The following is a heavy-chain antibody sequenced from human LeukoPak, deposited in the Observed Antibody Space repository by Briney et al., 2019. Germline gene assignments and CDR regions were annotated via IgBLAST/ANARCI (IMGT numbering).Heavy chain of an antibody. D-gene: IGHD5/OR15-5a*01. CDR1: GGSISSYY. J-gene: IGHJ4*02. CDR2: IYASGST. V-gene: IGHV4-4*07. Sequence: PSETLSLTCAVSGGSISSYYWNWIRQPAGKGLEWIGRIYASGSTNNPSLKSRVTMSLDTSKNQFSLKLSSVTAADTAVYYCARDIGYSVINGGQGTLVTVSS. CDR3: ARDIGYSVIN.